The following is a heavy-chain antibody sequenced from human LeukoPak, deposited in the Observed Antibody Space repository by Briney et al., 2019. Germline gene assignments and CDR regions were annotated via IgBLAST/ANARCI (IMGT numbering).Heavy chain of an antibody. CDR2: INPNSGGT. D-gene: IGHD6-19*01. Sequence: GASVKVSCKASGYTFTGYYMHWVRQAPGQGLEWMGWINPNSGGTNYAQKFQGRVTMTRDTSISTAYMELSRLRSDDTAVYYCARGPVDSSGQSYDYWGQGTLVTVSS. CDR1: GYTFTGYY. V-gene: IGHV1-2*02. J-gene: IGHJ4*02. CDR3: ARGPVDSSGQSYDY.